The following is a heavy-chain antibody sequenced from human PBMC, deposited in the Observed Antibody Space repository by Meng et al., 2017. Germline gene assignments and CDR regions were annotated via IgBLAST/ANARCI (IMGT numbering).Heavy chain of an antibody. D-gene: IGHD4-17*01. V-gene: IGHV4-31*01. CDR2: IYYSGST. CDR3: ARTVTSLVLDI. J-gene: IGHJ3*02. CDR1: GGSISSGGYY. Sequence: QVQLLESGPVLVKPSQTLSLTCTVSGGSISSGGYYWSWIRQHPGKGLEWIGYIYYSGSTYYNPSLKSLVTISVDTSKNQFSLKLSSVTAADTAVYYCARTVTSLVLDIWGQGTMVTVSS.